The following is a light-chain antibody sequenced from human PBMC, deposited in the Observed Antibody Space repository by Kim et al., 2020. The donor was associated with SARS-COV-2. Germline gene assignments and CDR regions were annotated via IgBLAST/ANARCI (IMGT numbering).Light chain of an antibody. J-gene: IGKJ1*01. V-gene: IGKV1-5*03. Sequence: DIQMTQSPSTLSASVGDRVTITCRASQSISSWLAWYQQKPGKAPKLLNYKASSLESGVPSRSSGIGSGTEFTLTISSLQADDFATYYCQQYKSYPWTFGQGNKVDSK. CDR3: QQYKSYPWT. CDR2: KAS. CDR1: QSISSW.